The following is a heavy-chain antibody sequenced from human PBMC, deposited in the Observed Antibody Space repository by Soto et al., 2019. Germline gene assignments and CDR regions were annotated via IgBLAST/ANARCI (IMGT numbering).Heavy chain of an antibody. J-gene: IGHJ4*02. D-gene: IGHD2-8*01. V-gene: IGHV3-23*01. CDR2: LFGNGGGI. Sequence: EVQLLESGGGLVQPGGSLRLSCAASGFTFRTYAMSWVRQAPGKGLEWVSGLFGNGGGISYADSVKGRFTISRDNSNNMLYLQMRSLRVEDTAVYYCAKDRQPDGLWPFDHWGQGTLVTFSS. CDR3: AKDRQPDGLWPFDH. CDR1: GFTFRTYA.